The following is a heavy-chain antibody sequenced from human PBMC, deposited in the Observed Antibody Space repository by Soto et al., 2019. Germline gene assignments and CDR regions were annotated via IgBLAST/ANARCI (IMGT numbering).Heavy chain of an antibody. Sequence: AVGSLRLSCAASGFTFSSYWMHWVRQAPGKGLVWVSRINSDGSSTSYADSVKGRFTISRDNAKNTLYLQMNSLRAEDTAVYYCARDNIPRYSSSWYWRARGFDYWGQGTLVTVSS. J-gene: IGHJ4*02. CDR2: INSDGSST. V-gene: IGHV3-74*01. CDR3: ARDNIPRYSSSWYWRARGFDY. CDR1: GFTFSSYW. D-gene: IGHD6-13*01.